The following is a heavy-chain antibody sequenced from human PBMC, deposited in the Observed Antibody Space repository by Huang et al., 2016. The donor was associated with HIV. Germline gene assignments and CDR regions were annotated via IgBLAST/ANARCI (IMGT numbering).Heavy chain of an antibody. Sequence: QVQLVQSGVEVKKPGASVKVSCKASGYTFTSYVISWVRQAPGQGMGWLGWIIAYNGVTNSAQNVQGRVTMTTDTATSTAYMELRSLRSDDTAVYYCARDSPLLGVVIVVVPTAPNAFDIWGQGTMVTVSS. D-gene: IGHD2-2*01. CDR2: IIAYNGVT. CDR3: ARDSPLLGVVIVVVPTAPNAFDI. CDR1: GYTFTSYV. V-gene: IGHV1-18*01. J-gene: IGHJ3*02.